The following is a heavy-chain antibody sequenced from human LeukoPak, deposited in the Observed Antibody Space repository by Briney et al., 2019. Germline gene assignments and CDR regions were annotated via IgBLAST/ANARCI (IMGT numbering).Heavy chain of an antibody. J-gene: IGHJ5*02. CDR3: ARHWAPFSENWFEP. V-gene: IGHV3-11*06. D-gene: IGHD3-16*01. CDR1: GFTFSAYY. Sequence: GGSLRLSCVASGFTFSAYYMSWIRQAPGKALEWVSYICYSSSDINYADSVKGRFTISRDNAKNSLYLQMNSLRSEDTAVYFCARHWAPFSENWFEPWGQGTLVTVSS. CDR2: ICYSSSDI.